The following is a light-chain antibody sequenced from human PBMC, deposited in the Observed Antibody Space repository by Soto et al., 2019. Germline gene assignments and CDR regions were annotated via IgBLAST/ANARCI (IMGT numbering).Light chain of an antibody. CDR1: QSVSSN. CDR3: QQYNNWPRT. J-gene: IGKJ2*01. V-gene: IGKV3-15*01. CDR2: GAS. Sequence: VMTQSPATLSVSPGERATLSCRASQSVSSNLAWYQQKPGQAPRLLIYGASTRATGIPARFSGSGSGTEFTLTISSLQSEDFAVYYCQQYNNWPRTFGQGTKLEIK.